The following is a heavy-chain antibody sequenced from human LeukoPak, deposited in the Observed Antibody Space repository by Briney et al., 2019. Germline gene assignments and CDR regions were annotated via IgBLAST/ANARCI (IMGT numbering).Heavy chain of an antibody. CDR1: GFPFSDYD. CDR2: ISSSDSRI. Sequence: GGSLRLSCAASGFPFSDYDISWIRQAPGNGLEWISYISSSDSRIYYADSVKGRFTISRDNAKNSLYLQMNSLRAEDTAVYYCARKALAAAGTFDYWGQGTLVTVSS. V-gene: IGHV3-11*04. J-gene: IGHJ4*02. CDR3: ARKALAAAGTFDY. D-gene: IGHD6-13*01.